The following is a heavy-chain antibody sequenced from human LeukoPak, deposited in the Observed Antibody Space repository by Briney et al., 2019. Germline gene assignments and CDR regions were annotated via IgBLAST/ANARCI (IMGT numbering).Heavy chain of an antibody. Sequence: PGRSLRLSCAASGFTFSSYGMHWVRQAPGKGLEWVAVISYDGSNKYYADSVKGRFTISRDNSKNTLYLQMNSLRAEDTAVYYCAKNDKLYGYCDYWGQGTLVTVSS. V-gene: IGHV3-30*18. J-gene: IGHJ4*02. CDR1: GFTFSSYG. D-gene: IGHD2-2*02. CDR2: ISYDGSNK. CDR3: AKNDKLYGYCDY.